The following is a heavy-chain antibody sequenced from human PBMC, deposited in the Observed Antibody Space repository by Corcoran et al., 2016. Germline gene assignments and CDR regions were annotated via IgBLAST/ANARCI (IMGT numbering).Heavy chain of an antibody. D-gene: IGHD6-13*01. J-gene: IGHJ5*02. Sequence: QVQLQESGPGLVKPSETLSLTCTVSGGSVSSGSYYWSWIRQPPGKGLEWIGYSYYSGSTNYNPSLKSRVTISVDTSKNQFSLKLRSVTAADTAVYYCARGPYSSSSNWFDPWGQGTLVTVSS. CDR3: ARGPYSSSSNWFDP. CDR1: GGSVSSGSYY. CDR2: SYYSGST. V-gene: IGHV4-61*01.